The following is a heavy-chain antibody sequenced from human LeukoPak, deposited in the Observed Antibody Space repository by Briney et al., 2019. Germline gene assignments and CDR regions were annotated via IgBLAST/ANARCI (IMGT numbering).Heavy chain of an antibody. CDR1: GGSISSYY. CDR2: IYSSGTI. Sequence: PSETLSLTCTVSGGSISSYYWSWIRQPPGKGLEWIGRIYSSGTITYNPSLQSRVTMSVDTSKNEFSLKMSSVTAADTAVYYCTRDSGTTGEVKFDPWGQGTLVAVSS. D-gene: IGHD3-10*01. J-gene: IGHJ5*02. CDR3: TRDSGTTGEVKFDP. V-gene: IGHV4-4*07.